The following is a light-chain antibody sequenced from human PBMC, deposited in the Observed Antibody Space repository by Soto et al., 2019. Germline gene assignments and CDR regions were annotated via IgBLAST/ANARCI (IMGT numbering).Light chain of an antibody. J-gene: IGLJ1*01. CDR1: SSDVGGYEY. Sequence: QSALTQPPSASGSPGQSVTISCTGSSSDVGGYEYVSWYQQHPGKAPKLIIYEVIKRPSGVPDRFSGSKSGNTASLTVSGLQAEDEADYYCQSYDNTLSAYVFGTGTKVTVL. CDR2: EVI. V-gene: IGLV2-8*01. CDR3: QSYDNTLSAYV.